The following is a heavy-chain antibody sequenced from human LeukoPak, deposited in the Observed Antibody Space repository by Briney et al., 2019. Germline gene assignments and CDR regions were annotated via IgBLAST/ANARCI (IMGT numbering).Heavy chain of an antibody. CDR3: ASSEAPITPPPYGMGV. CDR1: GDSISSGGYC. D-gene: IGHD5-12*01. Sequence: PSETLSLTCTVSGDSISSGGYCWNWFRQHPGKGLEWIGYIYSSGGTLYNPSLKSRVTISVDTSKNQFSLKLGSVTAADTALYYCASSEAPITPPPYGMGVWGQGTKVTVSS. V-gene: IGHV4-31*03. J-gene: IGHJ6*02. CDR2: IYSSGGT.